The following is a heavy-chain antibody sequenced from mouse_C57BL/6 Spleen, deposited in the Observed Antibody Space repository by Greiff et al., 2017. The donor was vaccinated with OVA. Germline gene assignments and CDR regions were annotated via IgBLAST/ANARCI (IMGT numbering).Heavy chain of an antibody. CDR2: INPNNGGT. CDR3: ARGFDYYGSSYGWFAY. V-gene: IGHV1-26*01. Sequence: EVQLQQSGPELVKPGASVKISCKASGYTFTDYYMNWVKQSHGKSLEWIGDINPNNGGTSYNQKFKGKATLTVDKSSSTAYMELRSLTSEDSAVYYGARGFDYYGSSYGWFAYWGQGTLVTVSA. D-gene: IGHD1-1*01. CDR1: GYTFTDYY. J-gene: IGHJ3*01.